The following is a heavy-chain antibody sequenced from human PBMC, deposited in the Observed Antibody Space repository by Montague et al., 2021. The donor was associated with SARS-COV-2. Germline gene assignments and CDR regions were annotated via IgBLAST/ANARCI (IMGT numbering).Heavy chain of an antibody. V-gene: IGHV4-34*01. J-gene: IGHJ6*03. CDR1: GGSFSTYS. CDR3: ARLGDGVVPSPILGVGPYYSYYYMDV. CDR2: IHHGGST. Sequence: SDTLSLTRAVHGGSFSTYSWNWIRQPPGKGLEWIGEIHHGGSTNYNPSLKSRVTISADTSKSQFSLKLTSVAAADTAVYYCARLGDGVVPSPILGVGPYYSYYYMDVWGKGTTVTVSS. D-gene: IGHD3-10*01.